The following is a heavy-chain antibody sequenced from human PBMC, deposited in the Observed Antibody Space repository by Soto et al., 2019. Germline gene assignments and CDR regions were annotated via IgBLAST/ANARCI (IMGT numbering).Heavy chain of an antibody. D-gene: IGHD2-15*01. CDR1: GFSLSNTGMG. J-gene: IGHJ5*01. CDR2: IFSNDEK. V-gene: IGHV2-26*01. CDR3: ARTEDGGRSKTPAGWFDS. Sequence: QVTLKESGPVLVKPTETLTLTCTVSGFSLSNTGMGVSWIRQPPGKALEWLAHIFSNDEKRFSTSLKSRITISRDTSKSQVVLIMTNTDPVDTATYYCARTEDGGRSKTPAGWFDSWGQGTLVTVSS.